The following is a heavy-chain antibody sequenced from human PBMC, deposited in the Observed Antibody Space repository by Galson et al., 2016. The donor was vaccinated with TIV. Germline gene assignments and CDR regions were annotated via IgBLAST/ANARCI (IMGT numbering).Heavy chain of an antibody. CDR3: ARPPYCGGDCFKYDS. V-gene: IGHV1-3*01. D-gene: IGHD2-21*01. J-gene: IGHJ4*02. CDR2: INAANGHT. CDR1: GYTFTIYP. Sequence: SVKVPCKASGYTFTIYPIHWVRQAPGQSLEWMGRINAANGHTKYSQRFQGRVTITRDTSTTTAYMELSSLRSEDTAVYYCARPPYCGGDCFKYDSWGQGTLVTVSS.